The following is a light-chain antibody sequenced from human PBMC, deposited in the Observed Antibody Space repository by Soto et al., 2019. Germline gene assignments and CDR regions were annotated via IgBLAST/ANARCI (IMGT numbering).Light chain of an antibody. CDR1: QDVNSN. CDR2: RAS. CDR3: QQYNYWPS. V-gene: IGKV3-15*01. J-gene: IGKJ1*01. Sequence: EIVMTQSPATRSVSPGERATLSCRASQDVNSNLAWYQQKPGQPPRLLIHRASTRATGIPDRFSGSGSGTEYTLTINSLQSEDFAVYYCQQYNYWPSFGQGTKVEIK.